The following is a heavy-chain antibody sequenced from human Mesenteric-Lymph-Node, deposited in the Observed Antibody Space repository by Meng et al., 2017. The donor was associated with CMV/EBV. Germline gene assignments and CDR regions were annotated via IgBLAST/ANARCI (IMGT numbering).Heavy chain of an antibody. V-gene: IGHV6-1*01. J-gene: IGHJ4*02. CDR2: TYYRSKWYT. D-gene: IGHD3-22*01. CDR3: ARDQYDSSGYPLFDS. Sequence: SETLSLTCAISGDSVSTNSVAWNWIRQSPSRGLEWLGRTYYRSKWYTDYAVSVKSRITINPDTSKNQISLQLNSVTPEDTAMYYCARDQYDSSGYPLFDSWGQGTLVTVSS. CDR1: GDSVSTNSVA.